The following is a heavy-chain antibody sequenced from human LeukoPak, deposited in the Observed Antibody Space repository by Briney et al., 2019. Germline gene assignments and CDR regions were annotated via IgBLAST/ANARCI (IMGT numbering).Heavy chain of an antibody. CDR3: TRQEENMIVVGEAFDI. D-gene: IGHD3-22*01. CDR2: IRSKDYGGTI. CDR1: GFTFNTYS. V-gene: IGHV3-49*04. Sequence: GGSLRLSCAASGFTFNTYSMNWVRQAPGKGLEWVGFIRSKDYGGTIEYAASVKGRFTISRDDSKSIAYLQMNSLKTEDTAVYYCTRQEENMIVVGEAFDIWGQGTMVTVSS. J-gene: IGHJ3*02.